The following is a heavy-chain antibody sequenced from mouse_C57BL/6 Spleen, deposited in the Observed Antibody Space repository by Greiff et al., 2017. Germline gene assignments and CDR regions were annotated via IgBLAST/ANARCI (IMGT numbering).Heavy chain of an antibody. D-gene: IGHD1-1*01. CDR1: GFTFSDYG. CDR2: ISSGSSTI. Sequence: EVKLVESGGGLVKPGGSLKLSCAASGFTFSDYGMHWVRQAPEKGLEWVAYISSGSSTIYYADTVKGRFTISRDNAKNTLFLQMTSLRSEDTAMYYCARALYYDDAMDYWGQGTSVTVSS. V-gene: IGHV5-17*01. CDR3: ARALYYDDAMDY. J-gene: IGHJ4*01.